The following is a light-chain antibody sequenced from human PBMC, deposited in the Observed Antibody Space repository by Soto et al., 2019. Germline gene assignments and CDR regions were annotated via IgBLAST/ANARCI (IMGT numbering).Light chain of an antibody. J-gene: IGKJ5*01. Sequence: EIVMTQSPAPLSVSPGERATLSCRATQGVGYLAWYQQKPGQSPRLIIYDASNRATGIPARFSGSGSGTDFTVTISRLEPEDFAVYYCQQRSSWPITLGQGTRLEIK. CDR3: QQRSSWPIT. CDR2: DAS. V-gene: IGKV3D-11*01. CDR1: QGVGY.